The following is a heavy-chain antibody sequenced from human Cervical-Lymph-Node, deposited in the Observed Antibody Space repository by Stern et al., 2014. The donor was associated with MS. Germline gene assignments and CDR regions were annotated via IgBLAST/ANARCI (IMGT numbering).Heavy chain of an antibody. J-gene: IGHJ6*02. Sequence: QLQLQESGPGLVKPSETLSLTCTVSGDSISSAYWSWIRQPPGKGLAWIGYIFYSGSTDYNPSLKSRVVISMDTSKNQLSLKLTSVTAADTAVYYCARLRVEVVSDAPYFYFSGMDVWGRGTTVTVSS. D-gene: IGHD2-2*01. CDR2: IFYSGST. CDR3: ARLRVEVVSDAPYFYFSGMDV. V-gene: IGHV4-59*01. CDR1: GDSISSAY.